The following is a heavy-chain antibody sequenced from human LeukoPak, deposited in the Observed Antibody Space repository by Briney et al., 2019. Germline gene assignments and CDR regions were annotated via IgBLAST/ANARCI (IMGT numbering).Heavy chain of an antibody. Sequence: SETLSLTCTVSGGSISSGGYYWSWIRQHPGKGLEWIGYIYYSGRTYYNPSLKSRVTISVDTSKNQFSLKLSSVTAADTAVYYCAREEIVVVPAASTYNWFDPWGQGTLVTVSS. J-gene: IGHJ5*02. D-gene: IGHD2-2*01. CDR1: GGSISSGGYY. CDR3: AREEIVVVPAASTYNWFDP. V-gene: IGHV4-31*03. CDR2: IYYSGRT.